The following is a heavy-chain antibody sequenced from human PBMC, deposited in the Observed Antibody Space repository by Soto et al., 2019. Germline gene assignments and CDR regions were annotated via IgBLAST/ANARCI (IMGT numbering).Heavy chain of an antibody. Sequence: GGSLRLSCSASGFTFRSYAMSWVRQVPGKGLEWVSTISGSGVATYYADSVRGRLTISRDTSKNTLSLQMNSLRAGDTAVYYCAKGSGDCGGDCCGMDVWGQGTTVTVSS. J-gene: IGHJ6*02. D-gene: IGHD2-21*02. CDR3: AKGSGDCGGDCCGMDV. CDR2: ISGSGVAT. V-gene: IGHV3-23*01. CDR1: GFTFRSYA.